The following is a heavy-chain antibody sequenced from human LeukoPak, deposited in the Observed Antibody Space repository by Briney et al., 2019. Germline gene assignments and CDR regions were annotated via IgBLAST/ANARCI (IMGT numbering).Heavy chain of an antibody. CDR2: MKKDGSEK. V-gene: IGHV3-7*01. CDR3: VREGLRRGGLDP. D-gene: IGHD3-10*01. CDR1: GFSFSSHW. J-gene: IGHJ5*02. Sequence: PGGSLRLSCAASGFSFSSHWMTWVRQTPGKGLEWVANMKKDGSEKYYVDSVKGRFTISRDNAKDSLYLQMNSLRVEDTAVYYCVREGLRRGGLDPWGQGTLVTVSS.